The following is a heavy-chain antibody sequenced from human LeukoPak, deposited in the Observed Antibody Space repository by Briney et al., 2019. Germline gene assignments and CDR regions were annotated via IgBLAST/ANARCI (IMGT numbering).Heavy chain of an antibody. CDR2: IYTSGST. CDR3: ARDRYYYGSGNFNWFDP. Sequence: TSETLSLTCTVSGGSISTNSYYWSWIRQPAGKGLEWIGRIYTSGSTNYNPSLKSRVTMSVDTSKNQFSLKLSSVTAADTAVYYCARDRYYYGSGNFNWFDPWGQGTLVTVSS. CDR1: GGSISTNSYY. J-gene: IGHJ5*02. D-gene: IGHD3-10*01. V-gene: IGHV4-61*02.